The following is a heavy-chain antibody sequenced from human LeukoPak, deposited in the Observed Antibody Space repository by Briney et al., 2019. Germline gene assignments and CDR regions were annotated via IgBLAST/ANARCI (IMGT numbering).Heavy chain of an antibody. Sequence: SETLSLTCTVSGGSISSSSYYWGWIRQPPGKGLEWIGSIYYSGYTYYNPSLKSRVTISVDTSKNQFSLKLSSVTAADTAVYYCAREGYDFWSGYPGGDYFDYWGQGTLVTVSS. V-gene: IGHV4-39*07. CDR3: AREGYDFWSGYPGGDYFDY. D-gene: IGHD3-3*01. CDR2: IYYSGYT. CDR1: GGSISSSSYY. J-gene: IGHJ4*02.